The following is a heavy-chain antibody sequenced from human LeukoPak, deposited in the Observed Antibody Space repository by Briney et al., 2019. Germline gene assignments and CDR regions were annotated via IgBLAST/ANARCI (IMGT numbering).Heavy chain of an antibody. CDR1: GFSFSSYA. V-gene: IGHV3-23*01. Sequence: GGSLRLFCAGSGFSFSSYAMTWVRHAPGEGRDCVSHISGAGGNTYYADSVKGRFPISRDNSKSTLYLQMNSLRAEDTAVYYCAQMTTLTTAIYWRQGTQVTVCS. CDR3: AQMTTLTTAIY. J-gene: IGHJ4*02. CDR2: ISGAGGNT. D-gene: IGHD4-17*01.